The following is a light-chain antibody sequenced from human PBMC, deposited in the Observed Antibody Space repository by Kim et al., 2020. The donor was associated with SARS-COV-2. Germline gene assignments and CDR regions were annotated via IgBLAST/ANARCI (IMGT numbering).Light chain of an antibody. CDR2: GAS. V-gene: IGKV3-15*01. J-gene: IGKJ2*01. CDR1: RSVSSN. CDR3: QQYNNWPYT. Sequence: SVSPGDRAPPSCRASRSVSSNLAWYQQKPGQAPRLHIYGASTRATGMPARFSGSGSGTEFTLTLSSLQSEDFVVYYCQQYNNWPYTFGQGTKLEI.